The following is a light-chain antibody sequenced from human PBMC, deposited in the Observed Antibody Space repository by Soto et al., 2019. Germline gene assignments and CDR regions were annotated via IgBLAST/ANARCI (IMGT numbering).Light chain of an antibody. J-gene: IGLJ2*01. Sequence: QSVLTQPPSASGTPGQRVTISCSGSSSNIGSNYVYWYQQLPGTAPKLLIYSNNQRSSGVPDRFSGSKSGTSASLAISGLQSEDEADYYCAAWDDSLGGLVVFGGGTKLTVL. CDR3: AAWDDSLGGLVV. V-gene: IGLV1-47*02. CDR2: SNN. CDR1: SSNIGSNY.